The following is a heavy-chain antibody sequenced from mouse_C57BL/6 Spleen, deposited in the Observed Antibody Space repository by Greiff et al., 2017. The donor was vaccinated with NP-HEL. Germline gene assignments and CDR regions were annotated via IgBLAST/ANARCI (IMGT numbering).Heavy chain of an antibody. Sequence: VQLQQSGAELVRPGSSVKLSCKASGYTFTSYWMHWVKQRPIQGLEWIGNIDPSDSETHYNQKFKDKATLTVDKSSSTAYMQLSSLTSEDSAVYYCAVYDGYYVFAYWGQGTLVTVSA. V-gene: IGHV1-52*01. J-gene: IGHJ3*01. D-gene: IGHD2-3*01. CDR1: GYTFTSYW. CDR2: IDPSDSET. CDR3: AVYDGYYVFAY.